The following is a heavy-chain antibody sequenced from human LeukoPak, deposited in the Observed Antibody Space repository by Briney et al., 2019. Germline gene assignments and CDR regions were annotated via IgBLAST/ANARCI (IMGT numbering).Heavy chain of an antibody. CDR3: AGDRPPNV. D-gene: IGHD3-16*01. CDR1: GFTFSSYT. Sequence: PGGSLRLSCAASGFTFSSYTMTWVRQAPGKGLEWVSSISSSSTYISYEDSVKGRFIISRDNAKKSLYLQMNSLRADDSAVYYCAGDRPPNVWGQGTLVTVSS. V-gene: IGHV3-21*01. CDR2: ISSSSTYI. J-gene: IGHJ4*02.